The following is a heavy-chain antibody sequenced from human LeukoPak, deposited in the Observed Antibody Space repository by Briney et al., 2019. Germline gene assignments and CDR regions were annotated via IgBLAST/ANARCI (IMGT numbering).Heavy chain of an antibody. V-gene: IGHV4-38-2*01. Sequence: SETLSLTRAVSGYSISSGYYWGWIRQPPGKGLEWIGSISHSGSTFYNPSLKSRVTISVDTSKNQFSLKLSSVTAADTAVYYCARHPDSSGYYIGYWGQGTLVTVSS. J-gene: IGHJ4*02. CDR3: ARHPDSSGYYIGY. D-gene: IGHD3-22*01. CDR1: GYSISSGYY. CDR2: ISHSGST.